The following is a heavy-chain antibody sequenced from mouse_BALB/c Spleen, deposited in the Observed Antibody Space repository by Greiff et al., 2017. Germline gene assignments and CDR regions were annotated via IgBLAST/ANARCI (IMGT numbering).Heavy chain of an antibody. V-gene: IGHV5-6-5*01. CDR1: GFTFSSYA. Sequence: EVQRVESGGGLVKPGGSLKLSCAASGFTFSSYAMSWVRQTPEKRLEWVASISSGGSTYYPDSVKGRFTISRDNARNILYLQMISLRSEDTAMYYCARGRIYEGYYPWFAYWGQGTLVTVSA. CDR2: ISSGGST. CDR3: ARGRIYEGYYPWFAY. D-gene: IGHD2-3*01. J-gene: IGHJ3*01.